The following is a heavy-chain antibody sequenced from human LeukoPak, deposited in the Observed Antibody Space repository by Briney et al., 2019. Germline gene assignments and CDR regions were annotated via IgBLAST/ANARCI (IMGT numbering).Heavy chain of an antibody. Sequence: GGSLRLSCAASGFTFSSYWMSWVRQAPGKGLEWVANIKQDGSEKYYVDSVKGRFTISRDNAKNSLYLQMNSLRAEDTAVYYCARGPSHSSWSGYYTGPDYYYYYMDVWGKGTTVTVSS. CDR1: GFTFSSYW. J-gene: IGHJ6*03. CDR2: IKQDGSEK. V-gene: IGHV3-7*01. CDR3: ARGPSHSSWSGYYTGPDYYYYYMDV. D-gene: IGHD3-3*01.